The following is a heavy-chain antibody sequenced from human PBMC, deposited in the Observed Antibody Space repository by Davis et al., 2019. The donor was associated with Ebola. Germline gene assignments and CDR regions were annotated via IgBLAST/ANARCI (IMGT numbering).Heavy chain of an antibody. Sequence: SETLSLTCAVYGGSFSGYYWSWIRQPPGKGLEWIGYIYYSGSAYYNPSLKSRVSISVDTSKNQFSLELTSVTAADTAVYYCARFRAALDSWGQGTLVTVSS. J-gene: IGHJ4*02. D-gene: IGHD2-15*01. CDR3: ARFRAALDS. CDR2: IYYSGSA. V-gene: IGHV4-34*09. CDR1: GGSFSGYY.